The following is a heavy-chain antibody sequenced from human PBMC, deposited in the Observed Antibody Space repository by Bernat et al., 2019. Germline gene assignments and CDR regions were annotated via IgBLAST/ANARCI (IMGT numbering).Heavy chain of an antibody. V-gene: IGHV4-4*02. J-gene: IGHJ5*02. CDR2: IYHSGST. CDR1: GGSISSSNW. CDR3: ARETLYSSSWYGEGDNWFDP. D-gene: IGHD6-13*01. Sequence: QVQLQESGPGLVKPSGTLSLTCAVSGGSISSSNWWSWVRQPPGKGLEWIGEIYHSGSTNYNPSLKSRVTISVDKSKNQFSLKLSSVTAADTAVYYCARETLYSSSWYGEGDNWFDPWGQGTLVTVSS.